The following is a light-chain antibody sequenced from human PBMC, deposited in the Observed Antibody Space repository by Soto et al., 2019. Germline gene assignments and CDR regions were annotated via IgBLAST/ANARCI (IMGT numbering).Light chain of an antibody. V-gene: IGKV3-20*01. CDR1: QSVINSY. J-gene: IGKJ1*01. CDR3: QQYGISPWT. Sequence: EIVLTQSPGTLSLSPGERATLSCRASQSVINSYLAWYQHKPGQAPRLLIYGASSRATGIPDRFSGSGSGTDFTLTISRLEPEDFAMYYCQQYGISPWTFGQGTKVEIK. CDR2: GAS.